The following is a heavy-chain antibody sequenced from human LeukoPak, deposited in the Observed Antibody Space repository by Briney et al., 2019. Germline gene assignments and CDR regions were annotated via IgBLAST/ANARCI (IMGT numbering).Heavy chain of an antibody. CDR2: IYYSGST. J-gene: IGHJ3*02. Sequence: KTSETLSLTCTVSGGSISSSSYYWGWIRQPPGKGLEWIGSIYYSGSTYYNPSLKSRVTISVDTSKNQFSLKLSSVTAADTAVYYCARVLKPVGGLIFGPGDAFDIWGQGTMVTVSS. CDR3: ARVLKPVGGLIFGPGDAFDI. CDR1: GGSISSSSYY. V-gene: IGHV4-39*07. D-gene: IGHD2-21*02.